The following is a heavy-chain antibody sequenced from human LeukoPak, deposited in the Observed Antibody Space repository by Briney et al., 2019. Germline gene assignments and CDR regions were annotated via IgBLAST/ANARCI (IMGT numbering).Heavy chain of an antibody. D-gene: IGHD7-27*01. CDR1: GGSISSSSYY. CDR3: ARDGGSLTGVDY. V-gene: IGHV4-39*07. Sequence: SETLSLTCTVSGGSISSSSYYWGWIRQPPGKGLEWIGRIYTGGSTNYNPSLKSRVTISVDTSKNQFSLKLSSVTAADTAVYYCARDGGSLTGVDYWGQGTLVTVSS. J-gene: IGHJ4*02. CDR2: IYTGGST.